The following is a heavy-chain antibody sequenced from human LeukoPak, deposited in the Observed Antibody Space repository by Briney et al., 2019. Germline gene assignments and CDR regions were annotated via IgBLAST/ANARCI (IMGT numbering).Heavy chain of an antibody. CDR2: ISSSSSYI. V-gene: IGHV3-21*01. Sequence: GGSLRLSCAASGFTFSSYSMNWVRQAPGEGLEWVSSISSSSSYIYYADSVKGRFTISRDNAKNSRYLQMNSLRAEDTAVYYCARGVPFGGSGSTADYWGQGTLVTVSS. D-gene: IGHD3-10*01. J-gene: IGHJ4*02. CDR1: GFTFSSYS. CDR3: ARGVPFGGSGSTADY.